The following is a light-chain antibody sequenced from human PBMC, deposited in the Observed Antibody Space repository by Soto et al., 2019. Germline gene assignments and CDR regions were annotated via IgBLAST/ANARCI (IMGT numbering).Light chain of an antibody. CDR1: QSISRW. Sequence: DIQMTQSPGTLSSSVGDRVTITCRASQSISRWLAWYQQKAGKDPKLLIYDASTLVSRVPSRFSGSGSGTEFTLTSSSLQPDDFATYYRQQYYPGTFGQGTQLEIK. J-gene: IGKJ1*01. CDR2: DAS. CDR3: QQYYPGT. V-gene: IGKV1-5*01.